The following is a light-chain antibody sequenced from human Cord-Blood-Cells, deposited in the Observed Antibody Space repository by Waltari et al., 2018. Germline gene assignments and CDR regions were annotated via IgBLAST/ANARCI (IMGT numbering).Light chain of an antibody. CDR3: QQSYSTPPYT. CDR2: AAS. CDR1: QSISSY. Sequence: DIQMTQSPSSLSASVGDRDTITCRASQSISSYLNWYQQKPGKAPKLLIYAASSLQSGVPSRFSGGGSGTDFTLTISSLQPEDFATYYCQQSYSTPPYTFGQGTKLEIK. J-gene: IGKJ2*01. V-gene: IGKV1-39*01.